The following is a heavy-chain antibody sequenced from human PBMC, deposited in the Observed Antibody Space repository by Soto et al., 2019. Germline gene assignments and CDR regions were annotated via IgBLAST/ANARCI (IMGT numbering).Heavy chain of an antibody. CDR3: ARHDYCDLYYFDY. D-gene: IGHD4-17*01. CDR1: GGSISSYY. Sequence: QVQLQESGPGLVKPSETLSLTCTVSGGSISSYYWSWIRQPPGKGLEWIGYIYYSGSTNYNPSLKSRVTLSVDTSKNQFALKLSSVTAPDTAVYYCARHDYCDLYYFDYWGQGTLVTVSS. J-gene: IGHJ4*02. CDR2: IYYSGST. V-gene: IGHV4-59*08.